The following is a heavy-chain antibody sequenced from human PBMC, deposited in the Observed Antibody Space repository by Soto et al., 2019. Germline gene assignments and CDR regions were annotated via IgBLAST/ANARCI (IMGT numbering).Heavy chain of an antibody. CDR2: ISSNGGST. V-gene: IGHV3-64*01. J-gene: IGHJ4*02. Sequence: EVQLVESGGGLVQPGGSLRLSCAASGFTFSSYAMHWVRQAPGKGLEYVSAISSNGGSTYYANSVKGRFTISRDNSQNTLYLQMGSLRAEDMALYYCARQGRAVSSYYFDYWGQGTLVTVSS. CDR1: GFTFSSYA. CDR3: ARQGRAVSSYYFDY. D-gene: IGHD3-10*01.